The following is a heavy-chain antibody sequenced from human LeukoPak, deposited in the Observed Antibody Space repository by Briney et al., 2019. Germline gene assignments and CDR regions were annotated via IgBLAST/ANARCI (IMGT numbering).Heavy chain of an antibody. Sequence: SEALSLTCGVYGGSSNYYWSWIRQSPGKGQEWIGETTHDGRTNYSPSLRGRATISKDTSKSQFSLRLNSVTVADTAVYYCAPIYGDYSDFDYWGQGTLVTVSS. CDR3: APIYGDYSDFDY. V-gene: IGHV4-34*01. D-gene: IGHD4-17*01. J-gene: IGHJ4*02. CDR2: TTHDGRT. CDR1: GGSSNYY.